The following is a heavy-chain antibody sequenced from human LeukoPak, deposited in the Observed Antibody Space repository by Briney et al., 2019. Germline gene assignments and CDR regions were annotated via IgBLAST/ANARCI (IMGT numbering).Heavy chain of an antibody. V-gene: IGHV4-4*07. Sequence: PSETLSLTCTVSGGSISSYYWSWIRQPAGKGLEWIGRIYTSGSTNYNPSLKSRVTMSVDTSKNQFSLKLSSVTAADTAVYYCARGVERQRREYYYYGMDVWGQGTTVTVSS. D-gene: IGHD5-24*01. CDR2: IYTSGST. CDR3: ARGVERQRREYYYYGMDV. J-gene: IGHJ6*02. CDR1: GGSISSYY.